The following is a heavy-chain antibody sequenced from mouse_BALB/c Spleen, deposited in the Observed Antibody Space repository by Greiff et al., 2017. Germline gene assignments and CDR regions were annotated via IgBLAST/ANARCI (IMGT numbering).Heavy chain of an antibody. J-gene: IGHJ4*01. CDR3: ARGPLLRLRDAMDY. D-gene: IGHD1-2*01. CDR1: SYTFTDYA. CDR2: ISTYYGNT. V-gene: IGHV1-67*01. Sequence: QVQLKQSGPELVRPGVSVKISCKGSSYTFTDYAMHWVKQSHAKSLEWIGVISTYYGNTNYNQKFKGKATMTVDKSSSTAYMELARLTSEDSAVYYCARGPLLRLRDAMDYWGQGTSVTVSS.